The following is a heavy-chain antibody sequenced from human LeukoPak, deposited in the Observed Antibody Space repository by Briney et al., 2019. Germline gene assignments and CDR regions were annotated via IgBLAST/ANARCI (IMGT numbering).Heavy chain of an antibody. V-gene: IGHV4-39*01. Sequence: SGTLSLTWSVSGDSVSRSDSYWDWIRQPPWKGLEWFGTIYYSARTYYSPSLKSRVTMSVDPSNNQFSLNLRSVTAADTALYYCARRRYYDGSGYLEWGQGTLLSVSS. CDR1: GDSVSRSDSY. CDR3: ARRRYYDGSGYLE. J-gene: IGHJ1*01. D-gene: IGHD3-22*01. CDR2: IYYSART.